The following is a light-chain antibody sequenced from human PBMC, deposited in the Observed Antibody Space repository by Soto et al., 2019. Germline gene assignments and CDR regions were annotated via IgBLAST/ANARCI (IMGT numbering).Light chain of an antibody. CDR2: GVT. CDR1: SSDVGFYNY. J-gene: IGLJ1*01. V-gene: IGLV2-14*01. Sequence: QSVLTQPASVSGSPGQSITISCTGTSSDVGFYNYVSWYQQHPGKAPKLILYGVTNRPSGVSNRFSDSKSGNTASLTISGLQPEDEADYYCSSYSSSSTLVFGTGTKVTVL. CDR3: SSYSSSSTLV.